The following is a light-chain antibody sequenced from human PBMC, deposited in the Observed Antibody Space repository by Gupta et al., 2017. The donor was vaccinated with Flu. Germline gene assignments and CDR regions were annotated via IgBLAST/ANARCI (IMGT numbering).Light chain of an antibody. CDR1: FSDVGGYNY. Sequence: QSALTQPASVSGSPGQSTTISCTGTFSDVGGYNYVSWYQQHPGKAPKLMIYEVSNRPSGVSNRFSCSKSGYTASPTIAGLQAEDEADYYCLSKTGSISYVFGTGTKVTVL. CDR2: EVS. J-gene: IGLJ1*01. CDR3: LSKTGSISYV. V-gene: IGLV2-14*03.